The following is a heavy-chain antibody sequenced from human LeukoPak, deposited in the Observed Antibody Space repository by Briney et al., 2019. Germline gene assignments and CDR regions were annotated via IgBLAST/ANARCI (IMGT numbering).Heavy chain of an antibody. Sequence: SETLSLTCSVSGGSISSYYWSWIRQPPGKGLECIGYIYYSGSTNYNPSLKSRVTISVDTSKNHFPLNLSSVTAADTAVYYCARRVRAYCSGGSCYDDWYFDLWGRGTLVTVSS. J-gene: IGHJ2*01. CDR1: GGSISSYY. D-gene: IGHD2-15*01. CDR3: ARRVRAYCSGGSCYDDWYFDL. V-gene: IGHV4-59*08. CDR2: IYYSGST.